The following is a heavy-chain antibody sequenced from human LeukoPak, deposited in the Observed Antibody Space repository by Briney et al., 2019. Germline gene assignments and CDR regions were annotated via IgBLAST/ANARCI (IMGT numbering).Heavy chain of an antibody. V-gene: IGHV1-24*01. J-gene: IGHJ6*03. D-gene: IGHD2-2*01. CDR1: GYTLAELS. CDR2: SNLDHGET. CDR3: ARSVVPAAERYMDV. Sequence: ASVKVSCKVSGYTLAELSIHWVRQAPGKGLEWMGGSNLDHGETVYAPNFQGRVTMTEETSTGTAYMELSSLRSEDTAVYYCARSVVPAAERYMDVWGKGTTVTVSS.